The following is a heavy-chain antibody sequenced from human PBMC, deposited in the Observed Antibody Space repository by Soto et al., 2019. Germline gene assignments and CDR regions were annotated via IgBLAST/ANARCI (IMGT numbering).Heavy chain of an antibody. CDR1: GGSLSGYY. V-gene: IGHV4-59*08. CDR2: IYYAGTT. CDR3: TRLGGYCHAFDS. D-gene: IGHD2-21*01. J-gene: IGHJ5*01. Sequence: PSETLSVTCSVSGGSLSGYYWTWTRQPPGKGLEWIGYIYYAGTTAYNPSLKRRVTIALDTSKNQFSLKMDSVTTADTAVYYCTRLGGYCHAFDS.